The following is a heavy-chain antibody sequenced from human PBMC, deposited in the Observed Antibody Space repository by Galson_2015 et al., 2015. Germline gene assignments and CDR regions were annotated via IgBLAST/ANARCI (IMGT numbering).Heavy chain of an antibody. V-gene: IGHV1-46*01. CDR2: ISPSGRST. CDR3: ARPFLEWEAGYYYYMDV. J-gene: IGHJ6*03. D-gene: IGHD3-3*02. CDR1: GYTLTTYY. Sequence: SVKVSCKASGYTLTTYYMHWVRQAPGQGLEWMGIISPSGRSTTYAQKLQGRVTITADKSTSTAYMELSSLRSEDTAVYYCARPFLEWEAGYYYYMDVWGRGTTVTVSS.